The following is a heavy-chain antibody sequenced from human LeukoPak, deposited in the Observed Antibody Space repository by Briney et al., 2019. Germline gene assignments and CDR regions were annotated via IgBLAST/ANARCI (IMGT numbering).Heavy chain of an antibody. V-gene: IGHV3-20*04. CDR3: VRGITMFQH. CDR2: ISLIGGSS. J-gene: IGHJ1*01. CDR1: GFTYDDYG. Sequence: PGGSLRLSCAVSGFTYDDYGMSWVLQAPGKGLEWVSGISLIGGSSAYADSVKGRFTISRDNDKNPLYLQMNSLRAEDTALYYCVRGITMFQHWGQGTLVTVSS. D-gene: IGHD3-10*01.